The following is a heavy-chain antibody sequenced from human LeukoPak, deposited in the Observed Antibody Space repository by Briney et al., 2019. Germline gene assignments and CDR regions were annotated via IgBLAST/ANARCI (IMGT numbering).Heavy chain of an antibody. CDR3: ARRARKGSSGYHYYLDY. J-gene: IGHJ4*02. V-gene: IGHV1-8*01. CDR1: GYTFTSYD. CDR2: MNPNSGNT. Sequence: ASVKVSCKASGYTFTSYDINWVRQATGQGLEWMGWMNPNSGNTGYAQKFQGRVTMTRNTSISTAYMELSSLRSEDTAVYYCARRARKGSSGYHYYLDYWGQGTLVTVSS. D-gene: IGHD3-22*01.